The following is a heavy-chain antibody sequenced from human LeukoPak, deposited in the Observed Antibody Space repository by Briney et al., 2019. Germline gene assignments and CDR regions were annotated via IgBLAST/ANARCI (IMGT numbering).Heavy chain of an antibody. V-gene: IGHV3-23*01. J-gene: IGHJ4*02. CDR1: GFTFSSYA. CDR2: ISGSGGST. CDR3: ARGMWLTYYDFWSGSPAIDY. D-gene: IGHD3-3*01. Sequence: GGSLRLSCAASGFTFSSYAMSWVRQAPGKGLEWVSAISGSGGSTYYADSVKGRFTISRDNSKNSLYLQMNSLRAEDTAVYYCARGMWLTYYDFWSGSPAIDYWGQGTLVTVSS.